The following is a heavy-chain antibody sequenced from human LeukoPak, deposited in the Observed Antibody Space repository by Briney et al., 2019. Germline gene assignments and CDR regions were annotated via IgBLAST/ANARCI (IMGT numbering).Heavy chain of an antibody. J-gene: IGHJ4*02. CDR2: IYSGGST. Sequence: PGGSLRLSCAASGFTFSSYVMSWVRQAPGKGLEWVSVIYSGGSTYYADSVKGRFTISRDNSKNTLYLQMNSLRAEDTAVYYCARLAVRYFDYWGQGTLVTVSS. V-gene: IGHV3-53*01. CDR1: GFTFSSYV. CDR3: ARLAVRYFDY. D-gene: IGHD1-1*01.